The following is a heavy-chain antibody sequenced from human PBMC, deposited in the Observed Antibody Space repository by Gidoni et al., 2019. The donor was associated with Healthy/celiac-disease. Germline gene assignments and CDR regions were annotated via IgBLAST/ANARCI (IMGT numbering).Heavy chain of an antibody. CDR1: GGSISSSSYY. CDR3: ATPDISSRGGNARGAFDI. D-gene: IGHD2-15*01. V-gene: IGHV4-39*01. Sequence: QLQLQESGPGLVKPSETLSLTCTVSGGSISSSSYYWGWIRQPPGKGLEWIGSIYYSGSTYYNPSPKSRVTISVDTSKTQFSLKLSSVTAADTAVYYCATPDISSRGGNARGAFDIWGQGTMVTVSS. CDR2: IYYSGST. J-gene: IGHJ3*02.